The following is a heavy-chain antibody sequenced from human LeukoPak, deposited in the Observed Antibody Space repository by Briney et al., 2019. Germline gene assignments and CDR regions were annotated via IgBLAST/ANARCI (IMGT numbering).Heavy chain of an antibody. V-gene: IGHV3-15*01. Sequence: GGSLRLSCVASGPTFSKIWMTWVRQAPGGWMEWFGRIKSSSDGRTIDYEESVNSRFSISRVYSRNSQYLDIWSLNAEDTGFYYGTTGLFNWFDYWGQGTLVTVSS. CDR1: GPTFSKIW. J-gene: IGHJ5*01. CDR2: IKSSSDGRTI. CDR3: TTGLFNWFDY.